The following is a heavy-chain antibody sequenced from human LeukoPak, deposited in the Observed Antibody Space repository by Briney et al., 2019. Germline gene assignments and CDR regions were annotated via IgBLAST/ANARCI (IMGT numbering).Heavy chain of an antibody. Sequence: ASVKVSCKVSGYTLTELSMHWVRQAPGKGLGWMGGFDPEDGETIYAQKFQGKVTITEETSTDTAYMELSSLRSEDTAVYYCATVPPFMITFGGVIAGFFGYWGQGTLVTVSS. V-gene: IGHV1-24*01. CDR1: GYTLTELS. J-gene: IGHJ4*02. CDR3: ATVPPFMITFGGVIAGFFGY. CDR2: FDPEDGET. D-gene: IGHD3-16*02.